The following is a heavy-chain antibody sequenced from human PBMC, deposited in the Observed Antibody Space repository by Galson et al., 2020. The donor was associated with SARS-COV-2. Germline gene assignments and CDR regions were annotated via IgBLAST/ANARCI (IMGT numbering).Heavy chain of an antibody. J-gene: IGHJ6*02. V-gene: IGHV4-39*02. CDR3: AREGLMVYAIGAYFSVGMDV. CDR1: GGSISSSSYY. CDR2: IYYSGST. Sequence: SETLSLTCTVSGGSISSSSYYWGWIRQPPGKGLEWIGSIYYSGSTYYNPSLKSRVTISVDTSKNQFSLKLSSVTAADTAVYYWAREGLMVYAIGAYFSVGMDVWGQGTTVTVSS. D-gene: IGHD2-8*01.